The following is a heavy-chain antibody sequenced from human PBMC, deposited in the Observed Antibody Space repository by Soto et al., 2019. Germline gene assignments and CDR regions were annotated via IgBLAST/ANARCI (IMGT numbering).Heavy chain of an antibody. Sequence: ASVKVSCKASGGTFSSYAISWVRQAPGQGLEWMGGIIPIFGTANYAQKFQGRVTITADESTSTAYMELSSLRSEDTAVYYCAREGYYDSSEGWFDPWGQGTLVTVSS. V-gene: IGHV1-69*13. CDR1: GGTFSSYA. J-gene: IGHJ5*02. CDR3: AREGYYDSSEGWFDP. D-gene: IGHD3-22*01. CDR2: IIPIFGTA.